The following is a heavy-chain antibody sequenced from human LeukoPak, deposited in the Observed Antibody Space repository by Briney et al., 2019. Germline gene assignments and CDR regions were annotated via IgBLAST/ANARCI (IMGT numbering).Heavy chain of an antibody. CDR1: GFTFSSYA. J-gene: IGHJ4*02. Sequence: GGSLRLSCAASGFTFSSYAMSWVRQAPGKGLEWVSAISGSGGSTYYADSVKGRFTISRDNSKNTLYLQMNSLRAEDTAVYYCATTPAYLGMWAPESALQYWGQGTLVTVSS. D-gene: IGHD7-27*01. CDR2: ISGSGGST. V-gene: IGHV3-23*01. CDR3: ATTPAYLGMWAPESALQY.